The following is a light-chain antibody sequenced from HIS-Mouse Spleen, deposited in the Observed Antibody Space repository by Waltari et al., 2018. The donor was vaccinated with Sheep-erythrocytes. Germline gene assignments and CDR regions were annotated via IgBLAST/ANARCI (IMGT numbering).Light chain of an antibody. Sequence: AIQMTQSPSSLSASVGDRATITCRASQGIRNDLGWYQQKPGKAPKLLIYAASSLQSGVPSRFSGSGSGTDFTLTISSLQPEDFATYYCLRDYNYPYTFGQGTKLEIK. CDR3: LRDYNYPYT. V-gene: IGKV1-6*01. CDR2: AAS. J-gene: IGKJ2*01. CDR1: QGIRND.